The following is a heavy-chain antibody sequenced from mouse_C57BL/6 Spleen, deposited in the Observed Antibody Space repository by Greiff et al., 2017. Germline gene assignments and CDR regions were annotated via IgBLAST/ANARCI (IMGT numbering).Heavy chain of an antibody. CDR2: IYPSDSET. CDR1: GYTFTSYW. CDR3: ARGGGYGGFDV. V-gene: IGHV1-61*01. Sequence: QVQLQQPGAELVRPGSSVKLSCKASGYTFTSYWMDWVKQRPGQGLEWIGNIYPSDSETHYNQKFKDKATLTVDKSSSTAYMQLSSLTSEDSAVYYCARGGGYGGFDVWGTGTTVTVSS. J-gene: IGHJ1*03. D-gene: IGHD2-2*01.